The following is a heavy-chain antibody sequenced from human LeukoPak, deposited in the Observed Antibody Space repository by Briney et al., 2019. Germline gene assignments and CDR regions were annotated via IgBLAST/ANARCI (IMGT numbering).Heavy chain of an antibody. D-gene: IGHD3-22*01. CDR3: AREIVVGLNAFDI. CDR1: GYIFTGYY. J-gene: IGHJ3*02. V-gene: IGHV1-2*02. Sequence: ASVTVSCKASGYIFTGYYMHWVRQAPGQGLEWMGWINPNSGVTNYPQNFQGRVTKTRDTSISTAYMELSRLRSDDTAVYYCAREIVVGLNAFDIWGQGTMVTVSS. CDR2: INPNSGVT.